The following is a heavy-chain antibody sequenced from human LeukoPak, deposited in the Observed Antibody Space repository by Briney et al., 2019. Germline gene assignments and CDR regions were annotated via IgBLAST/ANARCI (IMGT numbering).Heavy chain of an antibody. D-gene: IGHD3-10*01. CDR2: MNPNRGNT. CDR1: GYTFTSYD. V-gene: IGHV1-8*01. Sequence: GASVKVSCKASGYTFTSYDINWVRQATGQGLEWMGWMNPNRGNTGYAQKFQGRVTMTRNTSISTAYMELSSLRSEDTAVYYCARGVVTMVRGVITFWFDPWGQGTLVTVSS. CDR3: ARGVVTMVRGVITFWFDP. J-gene: IGHJ5*02.